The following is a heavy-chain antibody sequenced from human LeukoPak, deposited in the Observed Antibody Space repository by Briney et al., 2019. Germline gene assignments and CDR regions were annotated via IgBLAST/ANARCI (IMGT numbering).Heavy chain of an antibody. CDR1: GFTVRRNY. J-gene: IGHJ4*02. V-gene: IGHV3-66*01. CDR2: IYSGGST. D-gene: IGHD6-19*01. Sequence: GGCLRLSCAASGFTVRRNYMSWVRQAPAKGLEWVSVIYSGGSTYDADSVKGRFTISRDNSKNTLYLQMNSLRAEDTAVYYCARVSSGWISHFDYWGQGTLVTVSS. CDR3: ARVSSGWISHFDY.